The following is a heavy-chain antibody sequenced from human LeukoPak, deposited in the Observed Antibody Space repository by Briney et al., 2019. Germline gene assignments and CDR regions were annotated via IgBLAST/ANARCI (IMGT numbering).Heavy chain of an antibody. CDR2: MSANSGNA. V-gene: IGHV1-8*02. Sequence: GASVTVSFKSSVNTFIIDEINWVRQATGQGLEWMGWMSANSGNATSAQKFQGRLTMTRNTSISTAYMELSSLNSDDTAVYYCARNVGHFYYDGSGSELYYYYLDVWGKGTTVTVSS. CDR3: ARNVGHFYYDGSGSELYYYYLDV. J-gene: IGHJ6*03. D-gene: IGHD3-22*01. CDR1: VNTFIIDE.